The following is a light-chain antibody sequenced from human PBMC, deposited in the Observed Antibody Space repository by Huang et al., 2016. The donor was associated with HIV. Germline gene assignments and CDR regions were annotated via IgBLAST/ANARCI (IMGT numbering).Light chain of an antibody. CDR3: QQSYSTPWT. J-gene: IGKJ1*01. V-gene: IGKV1-39*01. CDR2: AAS. CDR1: QSINTY. Sequence: DIQMTQSPSSLSASVCDRLTITCRASQSINTYLNWYQQKPGQAPKLLIYAASGLQSGVPSRFSGSGAGTEFTLTISSLQPEDFATYYCQQSYSTPWTFGQGTKVEIK.